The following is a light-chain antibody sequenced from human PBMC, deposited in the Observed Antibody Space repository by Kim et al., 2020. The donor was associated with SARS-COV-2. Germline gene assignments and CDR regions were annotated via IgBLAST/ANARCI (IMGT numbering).Light chain of an antibody. Sequence: DIQMTQSPSSVSASVGDRVTITCRASQNINSWLAWYQQKPGQAPNLLIYAASSLQGGVPSRFAGSGSGTDFTLTISSLQPEDCAIYFCQQANSFPLTVGGGTKVDIK. J-gene: IGKJ4*01. CDR3: QQANSFPLT. V-gene: IGKV1-12*01. CDR2: AAS. CDR1: QNINSW.